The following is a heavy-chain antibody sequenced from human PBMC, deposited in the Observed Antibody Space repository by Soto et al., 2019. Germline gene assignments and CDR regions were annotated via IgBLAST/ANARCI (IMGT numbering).Heavy chain of an antibody. CDR1: GGSISSTFYY. V-gene: IGHV4-39*01. Sequence: QLQLQESGPGLVKPSETLSLTCSLSGGSISSTFYYWGRIRQPPGKGLEWIGSTYYSGTTFYNAADKGQVTISVDTSKNQFSLRLASVTATDTAVYFCARQKWEQPKWFDPWGQGTLVTVSS. J-gene: IGHJ5*02. CDR3: ARQKWEQPKWFDP. D-gene: IGHD1-26*01. CDR2: TYYSGTT.